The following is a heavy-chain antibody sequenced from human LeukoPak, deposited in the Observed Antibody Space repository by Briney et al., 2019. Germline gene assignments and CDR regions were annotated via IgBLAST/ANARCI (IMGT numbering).Heavy chain of an antibody. D-gene: IGHD2-2*01. CDR3: ARDTRDYGMDV. CDR2: ISYDGSNK. J-gene: IGHJ6*02. CDR1: GFTFSSYA. Sequence: GRSLRLSRAASGFTFSSYAMHWVRQAPGKGLEWVAVISYDGSNKYYADSVKGRFTISRDNSKNTLYLQMNSLRAEDTAVYYCARDTRDYGMDVWGQGTTVTVSS. V-gene: IGHV3-30*04.